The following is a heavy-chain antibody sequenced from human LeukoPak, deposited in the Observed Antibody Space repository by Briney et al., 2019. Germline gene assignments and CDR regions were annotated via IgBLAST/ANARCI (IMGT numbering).Heavy chain of an antibody. D-gene: IGHD5-24*01. V-gene: IGHV4-59*01. CDR1: GGSISSYY. CDR3: ANSRRWLQCPPFDY. J-gene: IGHJ4*02. CDR2: IYSSGNT. Sequence: SETLSLTCTVSGGSISSYYWSWIRQPPGKGLEWIGYIYSSGNTKYNPSLKSRVTISIDTSKNQFSLNLTSVTAADTAVYYCANSRRWLQCPPFDYWGQGTLVTVSS.